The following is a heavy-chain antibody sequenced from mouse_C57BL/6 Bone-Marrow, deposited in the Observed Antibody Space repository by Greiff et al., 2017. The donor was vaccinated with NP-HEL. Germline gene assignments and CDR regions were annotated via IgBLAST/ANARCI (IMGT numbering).Heavy chain of an antibody. Sequence: EVKVVESGPELVKPGASVKMSCKASGYTFTDYNMHWVKQSHGKSLEWIGYINPNNGGTSYNQKFKGKATLTVNKSSSTAYMELRSLTSEDSAVYYCARRDYYGSRGAMDYWGQGTSVTVSS. CDR3: ARRDYYGSRGAMDY. V-gene: IGHV1-22*01. CDR2: INPNNGGT. J-gene: IGHJ4*01. CDR1: GYTFTDYN. D-gene: IGHD1-1*01.